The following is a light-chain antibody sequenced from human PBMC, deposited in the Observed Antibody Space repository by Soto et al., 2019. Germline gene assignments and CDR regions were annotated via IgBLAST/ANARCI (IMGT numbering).Light chain of an antibody. CDR2: AAS. J-gene: IGKJ2*01. CDR3: QQLKTYPYT. V-gene: IGKV1-39*01. Sequence: DIQMTQSPSSLSASVGDRVTITCRASQSISSYLNWYQQKPGKAPKLLIYAASSLQSGVPSRFSGSGSGTDFTLTISSLQPEDFATYYCQQLKTYPYTFGQGTRLDIK. CDR1: QSISSY.